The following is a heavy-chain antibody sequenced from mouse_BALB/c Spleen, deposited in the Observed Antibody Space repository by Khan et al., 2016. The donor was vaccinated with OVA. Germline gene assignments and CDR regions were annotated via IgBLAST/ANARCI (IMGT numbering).Heavy chain of an antibody. Sequence: VQLQQPGAELVKAGASVKMSCKASGYTFTSYWMHWVKQRLGQGLEWFAETNPTNGRTYYNEKFKSKATRTVDKSSSTAYMLLSGPTFEDSAVYYCARIKKIVATYFDYWGQGTTLTVSS. J-gene: IGHJ2*01. V-gene: IGHV1S81*02. D-gene: IGHD1-1*01. CDR1: GYTFTSYW. CDR2: TNPTNGRT. CDR3: ARIKKIVATYFDY.